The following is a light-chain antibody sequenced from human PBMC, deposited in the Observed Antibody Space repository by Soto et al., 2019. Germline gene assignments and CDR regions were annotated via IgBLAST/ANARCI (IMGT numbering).Light chain of an antibody. CDR3: QQYNSYSI. CDR1: QRISTW. V-gene: IGKV1-5*03. CDR2: KAS. J-gene: IGKJ1*01. Sequence: DIQMTQSPSTLSASVGDRVTITCRASQRISTWLAWYQQKPGKAPKLLNYKASTLESGVPSRFSGSGSGTEFTLTISSLQPDDFAAYYCQQYNSYSIFGQGTKVEIK.